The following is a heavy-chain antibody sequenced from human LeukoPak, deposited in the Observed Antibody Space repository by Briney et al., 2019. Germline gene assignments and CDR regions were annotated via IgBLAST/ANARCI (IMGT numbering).Heavy chain of an antibody. Sequence: ASVKVSCKASGYTFTGYYMHWVRQAPGRGLEWMGWINPNSGGSNYAQKFQGRVTMTRDTSISTAYMELSRLRSDDTAVYYCARASGFSRSSGGPIDYWGQGTLVTVSS. CDR1: GYTFTGYY. V-gene: IGHV1-2*02. J-gene: IGHJ4*02. CDR2: INPNSGGS. CDR3: ARASGFSRSSGGPIDY. D-gene: IGHD6-6*01.